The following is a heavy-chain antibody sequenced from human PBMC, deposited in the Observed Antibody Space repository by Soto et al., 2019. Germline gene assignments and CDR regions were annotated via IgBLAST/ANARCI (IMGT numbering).Heavy chain of an antibody. D-gene: IGHD5-18*01. CDR1: GFTFSYSA. CDR2: ISGSGGTP. CDR3: VRALRHTAMVYPWFDP. V-gene: IGHV3-23*01. J-gene: IGHJ5*02. Sequence: GGSLRLSCAASGFTFSYSATSWVRQGPGRGLEWVSTISGSGGTPYYADSVKGRFTISRDNSKNSLYLILNSLRADDTAVYYCVRALRHTAMVYPWFDPWGQGTLVTVSS.